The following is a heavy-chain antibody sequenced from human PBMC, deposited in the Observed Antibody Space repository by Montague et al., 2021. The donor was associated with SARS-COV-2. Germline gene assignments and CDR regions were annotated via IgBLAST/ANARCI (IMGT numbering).Heavy chain of an antibody. CDR2: IYWVDDE. CDR3: APLGFDSRSYYTPHNWFDP. Sequence: PALVKPTQTLTLTCTFSGISLSTSGVGVAWIRQPPGKALEWLALIYWVDDERYSPSMRSRLTITKDTSENQVVLRMTNMDPMDTATYYCAPLGFDSRSYYTPHNWFDPWGQGILVTVSS. CDR1: GISLSTSGVG. D-gene: IGHD3-10*01. J-gene: IGHJ5*02. V-gene: IGHV2-5*02.